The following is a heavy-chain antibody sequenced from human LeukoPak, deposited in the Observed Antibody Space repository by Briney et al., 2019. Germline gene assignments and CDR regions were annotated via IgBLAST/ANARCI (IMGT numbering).Heavy chain of an antibody. CDR2: IYYSGST. CDR1: GGSISSYY. V-gene: IGHV4-59*01. D-gene: IGHD2-15*01. J-gene: IGHJ3*02. CDR3: ARVLMVVAATDAFAI. Sequence: SETLSLTCTVSGGSISSYYWSWIRQAPGKGLEWIGYIYYSGSTNYNPSLKSRVTISVDTSKNQFSLKLNSVTAADTAVYYCARVLMVVAATDAFAIWGQGTMVTVSS.